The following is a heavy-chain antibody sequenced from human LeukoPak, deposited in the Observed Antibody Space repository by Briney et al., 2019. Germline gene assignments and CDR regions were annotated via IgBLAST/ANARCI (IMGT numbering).Heavy chain of an antibody. CDR1: GGSISSGDYY. CDR3: AREPIRRITIFGVVIIPDY. CDR2: IYYSGST. Sequence: SSETLSLTCTVSGGSISSGDYYWSWIRQPPGKGLEWIGYIYYSGSTYYNPSLKSRVTISVDTSKNQISLKLSSVTAADTAVYYCAREPIRRITIFGVVIIPDYWGQGTLVTVSS. J-gene: IGHJ4*02. V-gene: IGHV4-30-4*01. D-gene: IGHD3-3*01.